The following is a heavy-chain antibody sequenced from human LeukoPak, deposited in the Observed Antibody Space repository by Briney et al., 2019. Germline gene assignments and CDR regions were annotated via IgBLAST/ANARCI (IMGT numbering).Heavy chain of an antibody. V-gene: IGHV4-34*01. D-gene: IGHD5-24*01. J-gene: IGHJ4*02. Sequence: SETLSLTCAVYGGSFSGYYWSWIRQPPGKGLEWIGEINHSGSTNYNPSLKSRVTISVDTSKNQFSLRLSSVTAADTAVYYCARRDGTGYNTVDFDYWGQGTLVTVSS. CDR1: GGSFSGYY. CDR2: INHSGST. CDR3: ARRDGTGYNTVDFDY.